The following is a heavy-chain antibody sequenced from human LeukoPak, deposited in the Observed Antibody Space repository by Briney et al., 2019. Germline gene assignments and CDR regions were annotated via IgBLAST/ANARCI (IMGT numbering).Heavy chain of an antibody. V-gene: IGHV3-23*01. Sequence: PGGSLRLSCAASGFTFSSYAMTWVRQAPGKGLEWVSSISGSGGSRYYADSVKGRFTISRDNSKNTLYPQMNSLRVEDTAVYYCAKDEDGSSWFSGAFDLWGQGTMVTVSS. CDR2: ISGSGGSR. D-gene: IGHD6-13*01. CDR1: GFTFSSYA. J-gene: IGHJ3*01. CDR3: AKDEDGSSWFSGAFDL.